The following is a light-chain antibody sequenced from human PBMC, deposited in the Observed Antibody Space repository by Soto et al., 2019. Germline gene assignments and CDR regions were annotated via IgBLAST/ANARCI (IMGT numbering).Light chain of an antibody. J-gene: IGLJ1*01. CDR2: TNN. Sequence: QSVLTQPPSASGTPGQRVTISCSGSYSNIGSNTVNWYQHLPGTAPKLLIYTNNQRPSGVPDRFSASKSGTSASLAISGLQYGDEADYYCAAWDDSLNGYVFGPGTKLTVL. CDR1: YSNIGSNT. CDR3: AAWDDSLNGYV. V-gene: IGLV1-44*01.